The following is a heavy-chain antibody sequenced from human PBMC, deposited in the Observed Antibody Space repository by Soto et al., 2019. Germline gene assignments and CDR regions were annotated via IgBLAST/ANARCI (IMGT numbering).Heavy chain of an antibody. CDR2: IYYSGST. Sequence: SETLSLTCTVSGGSISSGGYYWSRIRQHPGKGLEWIGYIYYSGSTYYNPSLKSRVTISVDTSKNQFSLKLSSVTAADTAVYYCARVGGINWFVPWGQGTLVTVSS. J-gene: IGHJ5*02. V-gene: IGHV4-31*03. CDR1: GGSISSGGYY. D-gene: IGHD1-20*01. CDR3: ARVGGINWFVP.